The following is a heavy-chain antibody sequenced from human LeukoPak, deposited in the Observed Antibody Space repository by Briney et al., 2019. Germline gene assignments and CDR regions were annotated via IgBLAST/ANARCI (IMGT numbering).Heavy chain of an antibody. CDR1: GFTVSNKN. CDR3: ARALGIVVVGVAGQGRPFDI. J-gene: IGHJ3*02. V-gene: IGHV3-66*03. CDR2: IYRCGST. Sequence: GGSLRPSCAASGFTVSNKNMSWVRQAPGKGLEWVSVIYRCGSTDYADSGKGRFTISNSVKGRFTISRDNSKNTLYLQMNSLRAEDTAVYYCARALGIVVVGVAGQGRPFDIWGQGTMVTVSS. D-gene: IGHD2-15*01.